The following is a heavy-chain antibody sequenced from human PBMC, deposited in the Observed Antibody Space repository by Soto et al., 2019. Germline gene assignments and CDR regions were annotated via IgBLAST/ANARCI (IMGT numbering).Heavy chain of an antibody. Sequence: QVQLVESGGGVVQPGRSLRLSCAASGFTFSSYAMHWVRRAPGKGLEWMAVMSYDGSNKYYADSVKGRFTISRDNSKKTLYLQMNSRRPEDTSLYYCARDGGAYWGQGTLVIVSS. CDR2: MSYDGSNK. D-gene: IGHD3-16*01. J-gene: IGHJ4*02. CDR1: GFTFSSYA. V-gene: IGHV3-30-3*01. CDR3: ARDGGAY.